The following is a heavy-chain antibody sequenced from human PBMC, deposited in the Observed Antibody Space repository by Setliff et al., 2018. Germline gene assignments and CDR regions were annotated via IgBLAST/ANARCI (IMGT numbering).Heavy chain of an antibody. J-gene: IGHJ4*02. V-gene: IGHV4-4*07. CDR2: IHSSGST. CDR3: ARRGRGSSWFDTLFDY. D-gene: IGHD6-13*01. CDR1: GGSITSRYY. Sequence: SETLSLTCSVSGGSITSRYYWSWIRQPAGKGLEWIGRIHSSGSTKFNPSLESRVTISVDTSKNQFSLKLSSVTAADTAVYYCARRGRGSSWFDTLFDYWGQGTLVTVS.